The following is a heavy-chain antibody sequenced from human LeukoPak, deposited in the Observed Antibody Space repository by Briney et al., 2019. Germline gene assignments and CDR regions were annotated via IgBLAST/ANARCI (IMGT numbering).Heavy chain of an antibody. V-gene: IGHV3-7*04. D-gene: IGHD3-9*01. CDR3: ARDSNSYYDILTGQQIYYYYGMDV. J-gene: IGHJ6*02. Sequence: PGGSLRLSCAASGFTFSSYWMSWVRQAPGKGLKWVANINQDGSEKYYVDSVKGRFDISRDSAKNSLYLQMKSLRAEDTAVYYCARDSNSYYDILTGQQIYYYYGMDVWGQGTTVTVSS. CDR1: GFTFSSYW. CDR2: INQDGSEK.